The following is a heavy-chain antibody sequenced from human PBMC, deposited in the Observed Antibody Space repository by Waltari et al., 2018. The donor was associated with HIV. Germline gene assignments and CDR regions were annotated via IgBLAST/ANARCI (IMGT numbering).Heavy chain of an antibody. CDR2: ISSYDGNNK. CDR1: GFTFSSYG. Sequence: QVQLVESGGGVVQPGRSLRLSCAASGFTFSSYGMHWVRQAPGKGREWVAVISSYDGNNKYYADSVKGRLTISRDNSKSTLYLQMNSLRAEDTAVYYCANLDSGQAGGWGQGTLVTVSS. CDR3: ANLDSGQAGG. J-gene: IGHJ4*02. D-gene: IGHD3-16*01. V-gene: IGHV3-30*18.